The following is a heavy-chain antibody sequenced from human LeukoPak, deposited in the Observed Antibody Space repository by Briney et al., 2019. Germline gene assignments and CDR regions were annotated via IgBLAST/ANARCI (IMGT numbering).Heavy chain of an antibody. CDR3: ARDYFCSSTSCSATGAFDI. CDR1: GFTFSIYG. V-gene: IGHV3-30*03. CDR2: LSYDGSNE. J-gene: IGHJ3*02. Sequence: RGALILSCAAPGFTFSIYGMHRVPQTPGKGLERVAALSYDGSNEYYADSVKGRFTISRDNSKNTLYLQMNSLRPEDAAVYYCARDYFCSSTSCSATGAFDIWGQGTMVTVSS. D-gene: IGHD2-2*01.